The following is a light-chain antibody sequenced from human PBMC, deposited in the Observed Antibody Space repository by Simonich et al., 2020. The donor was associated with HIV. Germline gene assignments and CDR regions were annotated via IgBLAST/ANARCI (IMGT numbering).Light chain of an antibody. CDR1: QSVLYSSNNKNY. J-gene: IGKJ4*01. Sequence: DIVMTQSPDSLAVSLGERATINCKSSQSVLYSSNNKNYLTWYQPKPGPPPKLLIYWASTRESGVPDRFSGSGSGTDFTLTITSLQAEDVAVYFCQQYYSTPLTFGGGTKVEIK. CDR3: QQYYSTPLT. CDR2: WAS. V-gene: IGKV4-1*01.